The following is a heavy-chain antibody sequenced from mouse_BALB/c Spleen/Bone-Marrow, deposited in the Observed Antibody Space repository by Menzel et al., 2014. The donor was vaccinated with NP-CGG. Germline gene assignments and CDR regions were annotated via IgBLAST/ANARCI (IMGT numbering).Heavy chain of an antibody. CDR3: AREVRRNYAMDY. V-gene: IGHV1-54*03. CDR1: GYAFTNYL. CDR2: INPGSGGT. J-gene: IGHJ4*01. D-gene: IGHD2-14*01. Sequence: VQLQQSGAELVRPGTSVKVSCKASGYAFTNYLIEWVKRRPGQGLEWIGVINPGSGGTNYNEKFKGKATLTADKSSSTPYMQLSSLTSDDSAVYFCAREVRRNYAMDYWGQGTSVTVSS.